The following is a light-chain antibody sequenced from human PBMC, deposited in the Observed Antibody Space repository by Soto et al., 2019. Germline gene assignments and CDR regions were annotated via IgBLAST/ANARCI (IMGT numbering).Light chain of an antibody. CDR3: QQYGTSPRT. CDR2: GAS. CDR1: QSLSSSS. Sequence: EIVLTQSPGTLSLSPGERATLSYRPGQSLSSSSLAWYQQKPGQSPRLLIYGASSRATGIPDRFSGRGSGTDFTLTISRLEPEDFAVYFCQQYGTSPRTFGQGTKVDI. J-gene: IGKJ1*01. V-gene: IGKV3-20*01.